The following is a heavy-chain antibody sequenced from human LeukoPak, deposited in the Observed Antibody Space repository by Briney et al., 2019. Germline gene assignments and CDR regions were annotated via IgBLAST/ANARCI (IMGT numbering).Heavy chain of an antibody. Sequence: SVKVSCKASGGTFSSYAISWVRQAPGQGLEWMGGIIPIFGTADYAQKFQGRVTITADESTSTAYMELSSLRSEDTAVYYCARYSSSCKWFDPWGQGALVTVSS. J-gene: IGHJ5*02. CDR1: GGTFSSYA. D-gene: IGHD6-13*01. CDR3: ARYSSSCKWFDP. CDR2: IIPIFGTA. V-gene: IGHV1-69*13.